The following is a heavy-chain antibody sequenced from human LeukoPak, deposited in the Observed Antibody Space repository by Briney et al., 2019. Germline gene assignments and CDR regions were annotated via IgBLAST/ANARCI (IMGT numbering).Heavy chain of an antibody. CDR3: ARGDYSGYGDF. V-gene: IGHV4-34*01. CDR1: AGSFSGYY. D-gene: IGHD5-12*01. J-gene: IGHJ4*02. Sequence: SETLSLTCAVYAGSFSGYYWSWIRQPPGKGLEWIGEINHSGSTNYNPSLKSRVTISVDTSKNQFSLKLSSVTAADTAVYYCARGDYSGYGDFWGQGTLVTVSS. CDR2: INHSGST.